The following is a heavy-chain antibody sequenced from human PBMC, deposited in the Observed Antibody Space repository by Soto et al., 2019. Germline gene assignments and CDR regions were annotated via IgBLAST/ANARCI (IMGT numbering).Heavy chain of an antibody. D-gene: IGHD3-3*01. Sequence: QVQLVQSGAEVKKPGASVKVSCKASGYTFTSYDINWVRQATGQGLEWMGWMNPNGGNTGYAQKFQGRVTMTRNTSISTAYMELSSLRSEDTAVYYCARALPLSTFGVVRCWFDPWGQGTLVTVSS. V-gene: IGHV1-8*01. CDR3: ARALPLSTFGVVRCWFDP. J-gene: IGHJ5*02. CDR2: MNPNGGNT. CDR1: GYTFTSYD.